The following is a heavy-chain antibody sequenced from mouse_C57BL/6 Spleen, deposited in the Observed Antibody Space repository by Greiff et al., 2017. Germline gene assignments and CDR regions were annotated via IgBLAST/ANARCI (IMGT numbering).Heavy chain of an antibody. CDR2: INYDGSST. CDR1: GFTFSDYY. CDR3: ARDRYYGSRWYFAV. J-gene: IGHJ1*03. D-gene: IGHD1-1*01. V-gene: IGHV5-16*01. Sequence: EVQVVESEGGLVQPGSSMKLSCTASGFTFSDYYMAWVRQVPEKGLEWVANINYDGSSTYYLDSLKSRFIISRDNAKNILYLQMSSLKSEDTATYYCARDRYYGSRWYFAVWGTGTTVTVSA.